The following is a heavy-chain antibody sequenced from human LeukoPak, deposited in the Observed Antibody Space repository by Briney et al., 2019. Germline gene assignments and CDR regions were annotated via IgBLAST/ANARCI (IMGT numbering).Heavy chain of an antibody. D-gene: IGHD3-22*01. V-gene: IGHV3-33*01. Sequence: GGSRRLSCAASGFTFSSYGMHWVRQAPGKGLGGVAVIWYDGSNKYYADSVKGRFTISRDNSKNTLYLQMNSLRAEDTAVYYCAREHFDSSGYLDWGQGTLVTVSS. CDR1: GFTFSSYG. J-gene: IGHJ4*02. CDR3: AREHFDSSGYLD. CDR2: IWYDGSNK.